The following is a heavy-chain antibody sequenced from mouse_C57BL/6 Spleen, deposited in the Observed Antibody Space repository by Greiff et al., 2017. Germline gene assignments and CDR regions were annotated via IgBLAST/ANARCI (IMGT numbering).Heavy chain of an antibody. J-gene: IGHJ4*01. V-gene: IGHV5-6*01. D-gene: IGHD2-5*01. CDR1: GFTFSSYG. CDR3: ASDSNYVGYYAMDY. Sequence: EVQRVESGGDLVKPGGSLKLSCAASGFTFSSYGMSWVRQTPDKRLEWVATISSGGSYTYYPDSVKGRFTISRDNAKNTLYLQMSSLKSEDTAMYYCASDSNYVGYYAMDYWGQGTSVTVSS. CDR2: ISSGGSYT.